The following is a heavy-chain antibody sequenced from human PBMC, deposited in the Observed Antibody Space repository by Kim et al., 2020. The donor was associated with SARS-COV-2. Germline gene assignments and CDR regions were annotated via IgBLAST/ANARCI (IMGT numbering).Heavy chain of an antibody. J-gene: IGHJ1*01. CDR3: AKDRWQQLVYFQH. Sequence: YADSVKGRFTISRDNSKNTLYLQMNSLRAEDTAVYYCAKDRWQQLVYFQHWGQGTLVTVSS. V-gene: IGHV3-23*01. D-gene: IGHD6-13*01.